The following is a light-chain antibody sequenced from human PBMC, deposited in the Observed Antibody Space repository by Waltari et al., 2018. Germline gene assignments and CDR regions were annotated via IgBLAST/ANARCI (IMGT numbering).Light chain of an antibody. Sequence: SYVLTQTPSVSVAPGQTARLTCGGDNIGSKSVNWYQLKPGQAPVLVMFYDSDRPPGIPDRFSGSNSGNTATLTISWVEDEDEADYFCQVWDDVTNSGVFGGGTKLTVL. CDR3: QVWDDVTNSGV. CDR1: NIGSKS. J-gene: IGLJ2*01. CDR2: YDS. V-gene: IGLV3-21*04.